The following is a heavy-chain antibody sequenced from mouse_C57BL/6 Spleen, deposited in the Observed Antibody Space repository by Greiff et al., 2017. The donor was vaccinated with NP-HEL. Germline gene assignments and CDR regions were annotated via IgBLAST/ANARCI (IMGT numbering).Heavy chain of an antibody. CDR3: ARDIYYGL. D-gene: IGHD2-1*01. V-gene: IGHV5-4*01. CDR2: ISDGGSYT. J-gene: IGHJ3*01. CDR1: GFTFSSYA. Sequence: EVKLMESGGGLVKPGGSLKLSCAASGFTFSSYAMSWVRQTPEKRLEWVATISDGGSYTYYPDNVKGRFTISRDNAKNNLYLQMSHLKSEDTAMYYCARDIYYGLWGQGTLVTVSA.